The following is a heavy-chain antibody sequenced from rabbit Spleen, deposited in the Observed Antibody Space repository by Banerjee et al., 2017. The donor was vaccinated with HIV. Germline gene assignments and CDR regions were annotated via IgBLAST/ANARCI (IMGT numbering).Heavy chain of an antibody. Sequence: QEQLKETGGGLVQPGGSLTLSCKASGFDLTTYYMNWVRQAPGKGLEWIGSIYGGKGSTDYATWAQDRFTISKTSSTTVTLQMTSLTAADTATYFCARWSDTAISLWGPGTLVTVS. J-gene: IGHJ4*01. V-gene: IGHV1S45*01. CDR1: GFDLTTYYM. CDR2: IYGGKGST. CDR3: ARWSDTAISL. D-gene: IGHD1-1*01.